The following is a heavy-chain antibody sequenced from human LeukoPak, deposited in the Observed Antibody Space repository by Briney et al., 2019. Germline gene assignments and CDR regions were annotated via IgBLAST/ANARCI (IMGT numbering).Heavy chain of an antibody. CDR3: ARGAGVVPAAYFDY. CDR2: IYYSGST. D-gene: IGHD2-2*01. J-gene: IGHJ4*02. V-gene: IGHV4-39*07. CDR1: GGSISSSSYY. Sequence: SETLSLTCTVSGGSISSSSYYWGWIRQPPGKGLEWIGSIYYSGSTYYNPSLKSRVTISVDTSKNQFSLKLSSVTAAGTAVYYCARGAGVVPAAYFDYWGQGTLVTVSS.